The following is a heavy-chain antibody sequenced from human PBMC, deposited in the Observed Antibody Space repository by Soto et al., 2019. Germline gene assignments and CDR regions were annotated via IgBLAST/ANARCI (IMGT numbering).Heavy chain of an antibody. CDR2: ISGSGGST. J-gene: IGHJ4*02. CDR3: AKPLQQWLAPGVVDY. V-gene: IGHV3-23*01. CDR1: GFTFSSYA. Sequence: EVQLLESGGGLVQPGGSLRLSCAASGFTFSSYAMSWVRQAPGKGLEWVSAISGSGGSTYYADSVKGRFTMSRDNSKNTLHLQMNSLRVEDTAVYYCAKPLQQWLAPGVVDYWGQGILVIVSS. D-gene: IGHD6-19*01.